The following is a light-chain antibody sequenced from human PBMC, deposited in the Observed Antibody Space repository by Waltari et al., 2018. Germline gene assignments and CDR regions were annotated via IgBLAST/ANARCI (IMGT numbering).Light chain of an antibody. Sequence: QSALTQPASVSGSPGQSISISCTGTSSDVGVYNYVYWYQPFPGKAPKLMIYEVTNRPSGVSNRFSGSKSGNTASLTISGLQAEDEADYYCSSYTSSSTWVFGGGTKLTVL. V-gene: IGLV2-14*01. CDR3: SSYTSSSTWV. J-gene: IGLJ3*02. CDR1: SSDVGVYNY. CDR2: EVT.